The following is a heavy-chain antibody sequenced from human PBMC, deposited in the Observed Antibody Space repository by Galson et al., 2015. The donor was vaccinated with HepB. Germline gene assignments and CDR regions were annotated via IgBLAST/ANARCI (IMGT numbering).Heavy chain of an antibody. D-gene: IGHD2-8*02. CDR1: GGTFSNFA. CDR3: ARVLCTGVLCYEGVLHY. V-gene: IGHV1-69*13. J-gene: IGHJ4*02. Sequence: SVKVSCKASGGTFSNFAINWVRQAPGQGLEWVGEIIPVFGTANYAQKFQDRVTITADESTSTAYMELSSLRSEDTAVFYCARVLCTGVLCYEGVLHYWGQGTLVTVSS. CDR2: IIPVFGTA.